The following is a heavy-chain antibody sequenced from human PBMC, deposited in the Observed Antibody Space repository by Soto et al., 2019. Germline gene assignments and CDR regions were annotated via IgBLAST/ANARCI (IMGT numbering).Heavy chain of an antibody. CDR2: IYYSGST. D-gene: IGHD2-15*01. CDR1: GGSISSGGYY. Sequence: QVQLQESGPGLVKPSQTLSLTCTVSGGSISSGGYYWSWIRQHTGKGLEWIGYIYYSGSTYYNPSLKSRVTISVDTSKNQFSLKLSSVTAADTAVYYCARGRYCSGGSCRENWYFDLWGRGTLVTVSS. V-gene: IGHV4-31*03. J-gene: IGHJ2*01. CDR3: ARGRYCSGGSCRENWYFDL.